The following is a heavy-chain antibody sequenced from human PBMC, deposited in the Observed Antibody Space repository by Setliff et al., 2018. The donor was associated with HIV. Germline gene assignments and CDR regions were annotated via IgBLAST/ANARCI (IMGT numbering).Heavy chain of an antibody. CDR3: TRSTTAD. CDR2: IYPNTGGT. V-gene: IGHV1-2*02. CDR1: GYTFTEFY. J-gene: IGHJ4*02. D-gene: IGHD4-17*01. Sequence: AASVKVSCKASGYTFTEFYVHWVRQAPGEGLEWIGWIYPNTGGTNYAQKFQGRVTMTRDTSIRTAYMELRMLTSDDTAIYYCTRSTTADWGQGTMVTSPQ.